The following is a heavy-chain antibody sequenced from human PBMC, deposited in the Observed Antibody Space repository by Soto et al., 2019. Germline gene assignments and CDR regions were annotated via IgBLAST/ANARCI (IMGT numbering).Heavy chain of an antibody. J-gene: IGHJ6*02. Sequence: EGSLRLSCAASGFTFSSYGMHWVRQAPGKGLEWVAVISYDGSNKYYADSVKGRFTISRDNFKNTMYLQMNSLRAEDTAVYYCAKERYGQLWLEDYGMDVWGQGTTVTVSS. CDR1: GFTFSSYG. CDR3: AKERYGQLWLEDYGMDV. CDR2: ISYDGSNK. D-gene: IGHD5-18*01. V-gene: IGHV3-30*18.